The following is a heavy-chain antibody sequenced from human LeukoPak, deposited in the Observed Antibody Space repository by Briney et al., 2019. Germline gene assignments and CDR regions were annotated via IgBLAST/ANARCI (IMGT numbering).Heavy chain of an antibody. V-gene: IGHV3-21*01. Sequence: GRSLRLSCAASGFTFSTYNMNWVRQAPGKGLEWVSSISGSSSYIYYADSVKGRFSISRDNAKNSLYLQMNSLRAEDTAVYYCAKDPRDHSYGWSWRYFDYWGQGTLVTVSS. CDR1: GFTFSTYN. D-gene: IGHD5-18*01. CDR2: ISGSSSYI. CDR3: AKDPRDHSYGWSWRYFDY. J-gene: IGHJ4*02.